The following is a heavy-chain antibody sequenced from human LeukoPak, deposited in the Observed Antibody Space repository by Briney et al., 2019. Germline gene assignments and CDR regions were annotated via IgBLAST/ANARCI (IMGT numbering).Heavy chain of an antibody. D-gene: IGHD3-22*01. CDR2: IYPGDSDT. V-gene: IGHV5-51*01. CDR3: ARTPSLYDSSGLDFDY. CDR1: GYRFTSYW. Sequence: GESLKISCKGSGYRFTSYWIGWVRQMPGKGLEWMGIIYPGDSDTRYSPSFQGQVTISADKSISTAYLQWSSLKASDTAMYYCARTPSLYDSSGLDFDYWGQGTLVTVSS. J-gene: IGHJ4*02.